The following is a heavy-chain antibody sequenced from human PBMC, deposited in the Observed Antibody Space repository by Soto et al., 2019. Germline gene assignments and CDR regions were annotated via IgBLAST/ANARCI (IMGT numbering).Heavy chain of an antibody. CDR3: AKHPPSTTSFYYYYGLDV. D-gene: IGHD4-4*01. J-gene: IGHJ6*02. V-gene: IGHV1-69*01. CDR2: INPISGTA. Sequence: QVKLVQSGAEVKKPGSSVKVSCKASGDTFSSYAISWVRQAPGQGLEWMGGINPISGTANYAQKFQGRVTITADESTTTAYMELSSLRSEDTAVYYCAKHPPSTTSFYYYYGLDVWGQGTTVSVSS. CDR1: GDTFSSYA.